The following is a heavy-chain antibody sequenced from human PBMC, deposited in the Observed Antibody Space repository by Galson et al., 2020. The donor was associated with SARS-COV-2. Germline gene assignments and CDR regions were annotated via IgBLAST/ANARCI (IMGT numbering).Heavy chain of an antibody. V-gene: IGHV4-30-4*01. CDR1: GGSISSGDYY. CDR2: IYYSGST. Sequence: ETSETLSLTCTVSGGSISSGDYYWSWIRQPPGKGLEWIGYIYYSGSTYYNPSLKSRVTISVDTSKNQFSLKLSSVTAADTAVYYCARVPDVVRGVYFDYWGQGTLVTVSS. J-gene: IGHJ4*02. D-gene: IGHD3-10*01. CDR3: ARVPDVVRGVYFDY.